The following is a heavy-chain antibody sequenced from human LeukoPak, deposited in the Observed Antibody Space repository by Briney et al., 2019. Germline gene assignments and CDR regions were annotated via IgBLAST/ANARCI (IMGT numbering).Heavy chain of an antibody. V-gene: IGHV3-23*01. D-gene: IGHD3-22*01. Sequence: GGSLRLSCAASGFTFTTYAVSWVRQAPGRGLGWVSTISGSGGSTYYADYVKGRFTISRDNPKNTVYLQMNSLRAADTAIYYCAKDAPFYSDTSDSYLLSWGQGILVTVSS. CDR3: AKDAPFYSDTSDSYLLS. CDR1: GFTFTTYA. CDR2: ISGSGGST. J-gene: IGHJ4*02.